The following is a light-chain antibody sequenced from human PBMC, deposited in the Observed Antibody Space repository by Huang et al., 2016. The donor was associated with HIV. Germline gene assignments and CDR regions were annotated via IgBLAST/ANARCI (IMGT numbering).Light chain of an antibody. CDR1: QSVDNN. Sequence: VSPGEGATLSCRAGQSVDNNSAWYQQKPGQAPRLLIYGASTRASGIPARFSGSGSGTEFTLTISSLQSEDFAVYYCQQYNNCPKTFGQGTKVEIK. J-gene: IGKJ1*01. V-gene: IGKV3-15*01. CDR3: QQYNNCPKT. CDR2: GAS.